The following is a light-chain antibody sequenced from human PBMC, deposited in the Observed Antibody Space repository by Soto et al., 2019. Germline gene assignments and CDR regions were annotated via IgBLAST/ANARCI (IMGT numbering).Light chain of an antibody. V-gene: IGLV2-14*01. CDR1: SSDVGAHNY. Sequence: QSALTQPASVSGSPGQSITISCTGTSSDVGAHNYVSWYQQHPGKAPKLMIYDVSDRPSGVSNRFSGSKSGNTASLTISGLQAEDEADYYCSSQTSSSTLAFGGGTKLTVL. CDR3: SSQTSSSTLA. CDR2: DVS. J-gene: IGLJ3*02.